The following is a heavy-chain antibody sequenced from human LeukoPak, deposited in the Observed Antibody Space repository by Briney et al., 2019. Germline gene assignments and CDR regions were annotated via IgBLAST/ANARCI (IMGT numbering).Heavy chain of an antibody. D-gene: IGHD4-23*01. CDR3: ARDRLRWPKIDY. V-gene: IGHV4-61*10. CDR1: GGSLSSGSYY. CDR2: IYYSVTT. J-gene: IGHJ4*02. Sequence: SETLSLTCTVSGGSLSSGSYYWTWIRQPAGKELEWIGRIYYSVTTYYNPSLKSRVTISVDTSKNQFSLKLNSVTAADTAVYYCARDRLRWPKIDYWGQGTLVTVSS.